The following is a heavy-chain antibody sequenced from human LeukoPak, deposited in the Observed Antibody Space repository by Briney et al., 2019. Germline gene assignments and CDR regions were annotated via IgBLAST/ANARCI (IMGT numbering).Heavy chain of an antibody. CDR2: IKQDGSEK. CDR1: GFTFSSYW. J-gene: IGHJ6*03. V-gene: IGHV3-7*01. Sequence: PGGSLRLSCAASGFTFSSYWMSWVRQAPGKGLEWVANIKQDGSEKYYVDSVKGRFTISRDNAKNSLYLQMNSLRAEDTAVYYCAKGGGGAPDYYMDVWGKGTTVTVSS. CDR3: AKGGGGAPDYYMDV. D-gene: IGHD1-26*01.